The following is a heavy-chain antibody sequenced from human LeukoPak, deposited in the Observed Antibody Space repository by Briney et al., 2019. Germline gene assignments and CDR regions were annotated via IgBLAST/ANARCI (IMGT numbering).Heavy chain of an antibody. Sequence: GESLKISCKGSGYSFTDYWIGWVRQMPGKGLEWMGIIYPGDSDTGYSPSFQGQVTVSADKSISTAYLQWSSLKASDTAMYYCAIRYSGSYNDYWGQGTLVTVSS. CDR3: AIRYSGSYNDY. CDR1: GYSFTDYW. CDR2: IYPGDSDT. J-gene: IGHJ4*02. V-gene: IGHV5-51*01. D-gene: IGHD1-26*01.